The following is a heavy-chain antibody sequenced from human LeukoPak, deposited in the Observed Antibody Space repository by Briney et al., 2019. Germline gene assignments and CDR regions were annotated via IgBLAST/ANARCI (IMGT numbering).Heavy chain of an antibody. V-gene: IGHV3-9*03. J-gene: IGHJ5*02. CDR3: AKASGGSYYTNWFDP. D-gene: IGHD1-26*01. CDR2: ISWNSGSI. Sequence: GGSLRLSCAASGFTFDDYAMHWVRQAPGKGLEWVSGISWNSGSIGYADSVKGRFTISRDNAKNSLYLQMNSLRAEDMALYYCAKASGGSYYTNWFDPWGQGTLVTVSS. CDR1: GFTFDDYA.